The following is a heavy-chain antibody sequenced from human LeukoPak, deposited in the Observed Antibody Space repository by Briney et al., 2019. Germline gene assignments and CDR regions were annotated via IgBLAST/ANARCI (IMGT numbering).Heavy chain of an antibody. CDR1: GGSISSGGYY. D-gene: IGHD6-13*01. J-gene: IGHJ4*02. CDR3: AGSEIAAAGGGYFDY. CDR2: IYYSGST. Sequence: SETLSLTCTVSGGSISSGGYYWSWIRQHPGKGLEWIVYIYYSGSTYYNPSLKSRVTISVDTSKNQFSLKLNSVTAADTAVYYCAGSEIAAAGGGYFDYWGQGTLVTVSS. V-gene: IGHV4-31*03.